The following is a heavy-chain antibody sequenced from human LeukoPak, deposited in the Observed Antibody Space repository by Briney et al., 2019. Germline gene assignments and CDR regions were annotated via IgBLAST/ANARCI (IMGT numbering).Heavy chain of an antibody. CDR3: ARVNTQGVPSP. CDR1: GASISNSPHY. CDR2: LYYSGTT. D-gene: IGHD2-15*01. J-gene: IGHJ5*02. V-gene: IGHV4-39*01. Sequence: PSETLSLTCTVSGASISNSPHYWGWLRQAPGKGLEWIGTLYYSGTTFYKPSLKSRVTMSVDTSKNQFSLKLSSVTAADTAVYYCARVNTQGVPSPWGQGILVTVSS.